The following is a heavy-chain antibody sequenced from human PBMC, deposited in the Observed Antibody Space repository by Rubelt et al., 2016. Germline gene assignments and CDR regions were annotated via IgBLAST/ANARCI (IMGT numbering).Heavy chain of an antibody. Sequence: QVQLVQSGAEVKKPGASVKVSCKASGYTFTSYYMHWVRQAPGQGLEWMGIINPSGGSTSYAQKFQGRVTMTSDRSTSTVDMELSSLRSEDTAVYYCARTKTVEMATIPLAYWGQGTLVTVSS. CDR3: ARTKTVEMATIPLAY. CDR2: INPSGGST. D-gene: IGHD5-24*01. V-gene: IGHV1-46*01. J-gene: IGHJ4*02. CDR1: GYTFTSYY.